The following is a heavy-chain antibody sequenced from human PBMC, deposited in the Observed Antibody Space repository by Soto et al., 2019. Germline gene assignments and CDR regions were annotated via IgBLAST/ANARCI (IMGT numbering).Heavy chain of an antibody. CDR3: ARDGVGQTTFFGYFDY. D-gene: IGHD1-26*01. CDR2: IRYDGSNI. V-gene: IGHV3-33*01. CDR1: GFTFSGLG. J-gene: IGHJ4*02. Sequence: QVQLVESGGGVVQPGRSLRLSCAASGFTFSGLGMHWVRQAPGKGLEWVAVIRYDGSNIYYADAVKGRFTISRDNSKDTLYVQMNSVRADDTAVYYCARDGVGQTTFFGYFDYWGQGTLVTVSS.